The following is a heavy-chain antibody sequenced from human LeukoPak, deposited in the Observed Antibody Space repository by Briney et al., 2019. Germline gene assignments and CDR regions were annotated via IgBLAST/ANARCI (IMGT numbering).Heavy chain of an antibody. Sequence: GGSLRLSCAASGFTFSSYGMHWVRQAPGKGLEWVTVISYDGSNKYYADSVKGRFTISRDNSKNTLYLQMNSLRAEDTAVYYCALPGYDSSGYYYFDYWGQGTLVTVSS. CDR3: ALPGYDSSGYYYFDY. D-gene: IGHD3-22*01. CDR1: GFTFSSYG. CDR2: ISYDGSNK. J-gene: IGHJ4*02. V-gene: IGHV3-30-3*01.